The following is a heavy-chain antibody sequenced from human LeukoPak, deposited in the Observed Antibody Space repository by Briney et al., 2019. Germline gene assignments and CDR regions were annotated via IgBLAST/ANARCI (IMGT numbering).Heavy chain of an antibody. CDR2: ISAYNGNT. V-gene: IGHV1-18*01. J-gene: IGHJ4*02. D-gene: IGHD3-10*01. CDR1: GYTFTSYG. CDR3: ARGRGISWFGELFGGYFDY. Sequence: ASVKVSCKASGYTFTSYGISWVRQAPGQGLEWMGWISAYNGNTNYAQKLQGRVTMTTDTSTSTAYMELRSLRSDDTAVYYCARGRGISWFGELFGGYFDYWGQGTLVTVSS.